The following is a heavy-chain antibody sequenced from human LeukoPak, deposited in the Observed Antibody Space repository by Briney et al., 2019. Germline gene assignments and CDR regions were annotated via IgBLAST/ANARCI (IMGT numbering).Heavy chain of an antibody. Sequence: LETLSLTCTVSGGSISSYYWSWIRQPPGKGLEWIGYIYCSGSTNYNPSLKSRVTISVDTSKNQFSLKLSSVTAADTAVYYCARAVELGLYYFDYWGQGTLVTVSS. D-gene: IGHD7-27*01. V-gene: IGHV4-59*01. CDR2: IYCSGST. CDR3: ARAVELGLYYFDY. J-gene: IGHJ4*02. CDR1: GGSISSYY.